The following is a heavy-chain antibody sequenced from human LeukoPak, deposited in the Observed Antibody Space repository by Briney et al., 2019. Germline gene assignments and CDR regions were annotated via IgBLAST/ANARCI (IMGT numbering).Heavy chain of an antibody. CDR2: IYYSGST. J-gene: IGHJ3*02. Sequence: SETLSLTCTVSGGSISSYYWTWIRQPPGKGLEWIGYIYYSGSTNYNPSLKSRVTISVDTSKNQFSLKLSSLTAADTAVYYCARSGYSYGADSLDNWGQGTMVTVSS. CDR1: GGSISSYY. D-gene: IGHD5-18*01. V-gene: IGHV4-59*01. CDR3: ARSGYSYGADSLDN.